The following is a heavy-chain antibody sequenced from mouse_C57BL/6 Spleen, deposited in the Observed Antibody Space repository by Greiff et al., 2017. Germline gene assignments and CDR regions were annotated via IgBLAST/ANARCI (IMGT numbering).Heavy chain of an antibody. J-gene: IGHJ3*01. Sequence: QVQLQHPGAELVKPGASVKLSCKASGYTFTSYWMHWVKQRPGQGLEWIGMIHPNSGSTNYNEKFKSKATLTVDKSSSTAYMQLSSLTSEDSAVYYCAREGITGGFAYWGQGTLVTVSA. D-gene: IGHD1-1*01. CDR2: IHPNSGST. V-gene: IGHV1-64*01. CDR1: GYTFTSYW. CDR3: AREGITGGFAY.